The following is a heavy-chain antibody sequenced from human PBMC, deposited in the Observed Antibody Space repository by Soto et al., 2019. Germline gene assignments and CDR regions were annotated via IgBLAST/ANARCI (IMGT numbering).Heavy chain of an antibody. J-gene: IGHJ6*02. CDR1: GGTFSSYA. CDR2: IIPIFGTA. CDR3: AREYSSSHYYYYGMDV. V-gene: IGHV1-69*13. D-gene: IGHD6-13*01. Sequence: GASVKVSCKASGGTFSSYAISWVRQAPGQGLEGMGGIIPIFGTANYAQKFQGRVTITADESTSTAYMELSSLRSEDTAVYYCAREYSSSHYYYYGMDVWGQGTTVTVSS.